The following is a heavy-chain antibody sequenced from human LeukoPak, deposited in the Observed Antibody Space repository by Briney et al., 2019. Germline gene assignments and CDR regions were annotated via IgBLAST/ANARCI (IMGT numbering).Heavy chain of an antibody. D-gene: IGHD3-3*01. CDR3: ARSYYDLPSFDY. Sequence: TSETLSLTCTASGGSISSGSYYWSWIQQPAGQGLEWIVRIYTSGSTNYNPSLKSRITISVDTSKNQFSLKLSSVTAADTAVYYCARSYYDLPSFDYWGQGTLVTVSS. CDR2: IYTSGST. CDR1: GGSISSGSYY. J-gene: IGHJ4*02. V-gene: IGHV4-61*02.